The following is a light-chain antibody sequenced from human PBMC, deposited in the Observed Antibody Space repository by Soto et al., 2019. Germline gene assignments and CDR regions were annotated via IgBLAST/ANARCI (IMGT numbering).Light chain of an antibody. CDR2: GAS. J-gene: IGKJ2*01. Sequence: EIVLTQSPGTLSLSPGERATLSCRASQSVSSSYLAWYQQKPGQAPRLLIFGASSRATDIPDRFSGSWSGTDFTLTSSRLEPEDFAVYYCQQYGRSSYTFGQGTKLQIK. CDR3: QQYGRSSYT. V-gene: IGKV3-20*01. CDR1: QSVSSSY.